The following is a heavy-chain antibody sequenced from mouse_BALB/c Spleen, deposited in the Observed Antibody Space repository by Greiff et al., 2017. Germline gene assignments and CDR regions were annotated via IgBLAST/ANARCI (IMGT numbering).Heavy chain of an antibody. D-gene: IGHD2-12*01. J-gene: IGHJ4*01. V-gene: IGHV5-6-3*01. CDR2: INSNGGST. CDR3: ARGYSYDVGYYAMDY. Sequence: EVQLVESGGGLVQPGGSLKLSCAASGFTFSSYGMSWVRQTPDKRLELVATINSNGGSTYYPDSVKGRFTISRDNAKNTLYLQMSSLKSEDTAMYDCARGYSYDVGYYAMDYWGQGTSVTVSS. CDR1: GFTFSSYG.